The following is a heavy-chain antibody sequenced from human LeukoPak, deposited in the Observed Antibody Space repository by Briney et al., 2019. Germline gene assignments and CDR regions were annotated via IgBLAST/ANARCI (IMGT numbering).Heavy chain of an antibody. D-gene: IGHD2-15*01. CDR3: ARGQHSPDY. CDR1: GFMFRTYG. J-gene: IGHJ4*02. Sequence: PGGSLRLSCAASGFMFRTYGMQWVRQAPGKGLEWVAVIWYDGTNKYYIDSVKGRFTISRDNPKNTLYLQMNSLRAEDTAVYFCARGQHSPDYWGQGTLVTVSS. V-gene: IGHV3-33*01. CDR2: IWYDGTNK.